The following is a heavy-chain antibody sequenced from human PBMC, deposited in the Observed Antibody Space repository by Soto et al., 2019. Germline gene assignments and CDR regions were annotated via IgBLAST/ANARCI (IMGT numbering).Heavy chain of an antibody. CDR3: ARLLSSALYSYDL. J-gene: IGHJ5*02. V-gene: IGHV2-5*01. CDR1: GFSHSTSGVA. D-gene: IGHD3-22*01. CDR2: IYWNDDK. Sequence: QITLKESGPTLVKPTQTLTLTCTLSGFSHSTSGVAVGWIRQPPGKALEWLGHIYWNDDKYYSTSLKSSLSLTKDTSKNQVVLTMTNVDPVDTGTYYCARLLSSALYSYDLWGQGTLVTVSS.